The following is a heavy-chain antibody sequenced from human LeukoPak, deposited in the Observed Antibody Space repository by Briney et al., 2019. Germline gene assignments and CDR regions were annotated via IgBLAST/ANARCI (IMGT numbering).Heavy chain of an antibody. V-gene: IGHV1-46*01. J-gene: IGHJ4*02. CDR3: ARVRVGATRDFDY. D-gene: IGHD1-26*01. Sequence: ASVTVSCKASGYTFTNYYMHWVRQALGQGLEWMGIIIPGGGSTSHAQKFQGRVTMTMDTSTNTVYMELSSLRSEDTAVYYCARVRVGATRDFDYWGQGTLVTVSS. CDR2: IIPGGGST. CDR1: GYTFTNYY.